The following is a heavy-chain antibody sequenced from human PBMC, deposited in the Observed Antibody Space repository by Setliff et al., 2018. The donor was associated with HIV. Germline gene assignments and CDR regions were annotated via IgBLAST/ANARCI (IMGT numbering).Heavy chain of an antibody. CDR1: GLSFSSYV. D-gene: IGHD1-26*01. J-gene: IGHJ4*02. V-gene: IGHV3-21*01. CDR3: TREGSYSGSYSWGIGY. CDR2: INSGSNYI. Sequence: GSLRLSCAASGLSFSSYVMSWVRQAPGKGLEWVSSINSGSNYIYYTDSVKGRFTSSRDSAKNSVYLQMNSLRVEDTAVYYRTREGSYSGSYSWGIGYWGQGTLVTVSS.